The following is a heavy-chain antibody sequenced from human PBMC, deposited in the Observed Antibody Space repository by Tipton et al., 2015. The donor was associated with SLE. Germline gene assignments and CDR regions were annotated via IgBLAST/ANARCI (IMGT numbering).Heavy chain of an antibody. CDR1: GFTFSSYG. CDR3: AKDRGLPGTTGTLDY. CDR2: ISGSGGST. V-gene: IGHV3-23*01. D-gene: IGHD1-7*01. Sequence: SLRLSCAASGFTFSSYGMSWVRQAPGKGLEWVSAISGSGGSTYYADSVKGRFTISRDNSKNTLYLQMNRLRAEDTAVYHCAKDRGLPGTTGTLDYWGQGVLVTVSS. J-gene: IGHJ4*02.